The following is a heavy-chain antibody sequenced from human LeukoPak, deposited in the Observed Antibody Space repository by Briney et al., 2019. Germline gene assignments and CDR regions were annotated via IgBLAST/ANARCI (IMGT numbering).Heavy chain of an antibody. CDR2: IYYSGST. Sequence: PSETLSLTCTVSGGSISSSSYYWGWIRQPPGKGLEWIGSIYYSGSTNYNPSLKSRVTISVDTSKNQFSLKLSSVTAADTAVYYCARDRHKYNYDSGGYPPYWGQGTLVTVSS. CDR1: GGSISSSSYY. J-gene: IGHJ4*02. V-gene: IGHV4-39*07. CDR3: ARDRHKYNYDSGGYPPY. D-gene: IGHD3-22*01.